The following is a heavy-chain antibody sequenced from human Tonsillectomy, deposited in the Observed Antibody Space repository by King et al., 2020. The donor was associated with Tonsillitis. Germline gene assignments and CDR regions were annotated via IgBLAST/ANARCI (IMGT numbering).Heavy chain of an antibody. CDR1: GFTFGNYG. Sequence: VQLVESGGGVVQPGTSLRLSCAASGFTFGNYGMHWVRQAPGKGLEWVALIAYDTSYENYADSVKGRFTISRDNSKNTLYLEMNSLRVEDTAVYYCANVGIGLSGWYFDLWGRGTLLSVSS. D-gene: IGHD3-16*01. V-gene: IGHV3-30*18. CDR2: IAYDTSYE. J-gene: IGHJ2*01. CDR3: ANVGIGLSGWYFDL.